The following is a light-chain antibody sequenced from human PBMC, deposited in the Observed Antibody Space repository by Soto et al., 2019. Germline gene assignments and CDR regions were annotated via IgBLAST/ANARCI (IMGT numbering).Light chain of an antibody. CDR2: DNN. CDR3: GTWDSSLSALV. Sequence: QSVLTQPPSVSAAPGQKVTISCSGSSSNIGNNYVSWYQQLPGTAPKLLIYDNNKRPSGIPDRFSGSKSGTSATLGITGLQTGDEDDYYCGTWDSSLSALVFGTGTKVTVL. V-gene: IGLV1-51*01. J-gene: IGLJ1*01. CDR1: SSNIGNNY.